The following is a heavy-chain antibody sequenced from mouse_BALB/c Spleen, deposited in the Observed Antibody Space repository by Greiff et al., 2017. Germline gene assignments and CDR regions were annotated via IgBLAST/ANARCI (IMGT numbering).Heavy chain of an antibody. CDR3: ARRTMITRGYFDY. D-gene: IGHD2-4*01. CDR1: GFNIKDTY. Sequence: AQLQQSGAELVKPGASVKLSCTASGFNIKDTYMHWVKQRPEQGLEWIGRIDPANGNTKYDPKFQGKATITADTSSNTAYLQLSSLTSEDTAVYYCARRTMITRGYFDYWGQGTTLTVSS. J-gene: IGHJ2*01. V-gene: IGHV14-3*02. CDR2: IDPANGNT.